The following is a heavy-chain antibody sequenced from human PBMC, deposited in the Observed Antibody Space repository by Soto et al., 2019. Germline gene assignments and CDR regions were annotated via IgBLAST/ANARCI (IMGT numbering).Heavy chain of an antibody. CDR3: ARVVPGAEAWFGP. CDR1: GYTFSNCG. J-gene: IGHJ5*02. D-gene: IGHD2-2*01. Sequence: DSVKVSGKTSGYTFSNCGITWVRQAPGQPLEWLGWISLYSDGTNYAQKFQGRVSMTTDTSTTTAYMELRSLRSDDTAVYYCARVVPGAEAWFGPWGQGTLVTASS. CDR2: ISLYSDGT. V-gene: IGHV1-18*01.